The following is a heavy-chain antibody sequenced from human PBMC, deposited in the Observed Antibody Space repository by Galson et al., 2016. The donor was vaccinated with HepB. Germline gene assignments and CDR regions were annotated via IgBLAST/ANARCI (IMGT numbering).Heavy chain of an antibody. CDR2: IYEREST. CDR1: GASISSSNW. D-gene: IGHD3-10*01. V-gene: IGHV4-30-4*01. Sequence: TLSLTCVVSGASISSSNWWSWIRQPPGKGLEWIGYIYERESTYYNPSLESRVTISVDTSKNQFSLELTSVTAADTAVYYCAREWFGESIDYWGQGTLVTVSS. J-gene: IGHJ4*02. CDR3: AREWFGESIDY.